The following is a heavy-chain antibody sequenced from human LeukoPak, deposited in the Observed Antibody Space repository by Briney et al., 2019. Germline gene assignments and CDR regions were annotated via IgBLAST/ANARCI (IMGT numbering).Heavy chain of an antibody. D-gene: IGHD3-3*01. Sequence: GGPLRLSCAASGFTFSNYAMSWVRQAPGKGLDWVSGITSTGGTTYYADSVQGRFTISRDNSRNTLYLQMNSLRAEDTAVYYCARDRQSYYDFWSGYYTAPYYYGMDVWGQGTTVTVSS. CDR2: ITSTGGTT. V-gene: IGHV3-23*01. CDR3: ARDRQSYYDFWSGYYTAPYYYGMDV. CDR1: GFTFSNYA. J-gene: IGHJ6*02.